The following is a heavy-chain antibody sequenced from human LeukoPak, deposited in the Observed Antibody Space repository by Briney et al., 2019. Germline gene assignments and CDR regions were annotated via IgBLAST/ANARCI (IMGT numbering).Heavy chain of an antibody. Sequence: PSETLSLTCTVSGGSISSGGYYWSWIRQPPGKGLEWIGYIYHSGSTYYNPSLKSRVTISVDRSKNQFSLKLSSVTAADTAVYYCAREGSYGDIDYWGQGTLVTVSS. J-gene: IGHJ4*02. D-gene: IGHD4-17*01. V-gene: IGHV4-30-2*01. CDR2: IYHSGST. CDR3: AREGSYGDIDY. CDR1: GGSISSGGYY.